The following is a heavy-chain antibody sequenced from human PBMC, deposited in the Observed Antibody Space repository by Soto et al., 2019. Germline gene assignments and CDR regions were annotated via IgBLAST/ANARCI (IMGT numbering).Heavy chain of an antibody. CDR3: ARGGTGTGTTFRYYYALDV. Sequence: ASVKVSCKASAYTLTSYYIHWVRQAPGQGLEWMGIVNPSGGTTSYAQKFQGRVTMTRDTSKSTVYIELTSLRSDDTAVYFCARGGTGTGTTFRYYYALDVWGQGTTVTVSS. J-gene: IGHJ6*02. D-gene: IGHD1-7*01. CDR2: VNPSGGTT. V-gene: IGHV1-46*01. CDR1: AYTLTSYY.